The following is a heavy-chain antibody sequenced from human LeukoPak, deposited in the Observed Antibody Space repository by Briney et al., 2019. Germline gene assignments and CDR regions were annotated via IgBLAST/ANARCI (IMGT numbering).Heavy chain of an antibody. CDR3: ARDCGGDCYSIVDMAFDI. J-gene: IGHJ3*02. V-gene: IGHV3-73*01. D-gene: IGHD2-21*02. CDR1: GFTFSGSA. CDR2: IRSRANSYVT. Sequence: GGSLRLSCAASGFTFSGSAMHWVRQASGKGLEWVGRIRSRANSYVTAYAAAVTGRFIISRDDSSNTAYLQMNSLRAEDTAVYYCARDCGGDCYSIVDMAFDIWGQGTMVTVSS.